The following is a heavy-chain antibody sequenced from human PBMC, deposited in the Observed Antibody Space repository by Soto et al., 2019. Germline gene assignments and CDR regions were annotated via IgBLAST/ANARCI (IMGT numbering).Heavy chain of an antibody. Sequence: GGSLRLSCAASGFTFSSYAMHWVRQAPGKGLEWVAVISYDGSNKYYADSVKGRFTISRDNSKNTLYLQMNSLRAEDTAVYYCAIYRADSSGYFAHVYWGQGTVVTVSS. CDR2: ISYDGSNK. CDR3: AIYRADSSGYFAHVY. D-gene: IGHD3-22*01. CDR1: GFTFSSYA. J-gene: IGHJ4*02. V-gene: IGHV3-30-3*01.